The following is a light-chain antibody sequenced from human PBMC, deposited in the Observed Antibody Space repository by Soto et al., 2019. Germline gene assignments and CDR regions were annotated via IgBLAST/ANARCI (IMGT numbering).Light chain of an antibody. V-gene: IGLV2-8*01. J-gene: IGLJ3*02. Sequence: QSVLTQPPSASGSPGQSVTISCTGTSSDVGGYNYVSWYQQHPGKAPKLMIYDVTKRPSGVPDRFSASKSGNTASLTVSGLQAEDEADYYCSSYAGRNNLVFGGGTKLTVL. CDR2: DVT. CDR3: SSYAGRNNLV. CDR1: SSDVGGYNY.